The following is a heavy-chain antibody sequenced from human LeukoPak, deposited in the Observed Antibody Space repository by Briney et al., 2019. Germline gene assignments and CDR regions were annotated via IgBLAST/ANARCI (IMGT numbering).Heavy chain of an antibody. CDR3: ARGVAAAGTG. Sequence: PGGSLRLSCAASGFTFSSYSMNWVRQAPGKGLEWVSYISSSSSTIYYADSVKGRFTISRDNAKNSLYQQMNSLRAEDTAVYYRARGVAAAGTGWGQGTLVTVSS. CDR1: GFTFSSYS. CDR2: ISSSSSTI. J-gene: IGHJ1*01. D-gene: IGHD6-13*01. V-gene: IGHV3-48*04.